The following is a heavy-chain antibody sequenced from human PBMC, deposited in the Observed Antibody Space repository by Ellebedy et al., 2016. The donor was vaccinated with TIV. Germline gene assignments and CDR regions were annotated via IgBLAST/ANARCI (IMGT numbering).Heavy chain of an antibody. CDR1: AFAFSSYA. CDR2: IGGSGGAS. D-gene: IGHD5-12*01. Sequence: GESLKISCAASAFAFSSYAMNWVRQAPGKGLEWVSTIGGSGGASNYADSVKGRFTISRDNSKNTLYLQMNSLRAEDTAVYDCAKQGYEDYWGQGTLVTVSS. CDR3: AKQGYEDY. J-gene: IGHJ4*02. V-gene: IGHV3-23*01.